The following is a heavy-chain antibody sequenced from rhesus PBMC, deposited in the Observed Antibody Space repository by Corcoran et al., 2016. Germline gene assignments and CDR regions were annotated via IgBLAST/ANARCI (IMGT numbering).Heavy chain of an antibody. D-gene: IGHD1-38*01. CDR1: GGSISSGYYY. J-gene: IGHJ4*01. V-gene: IGHV4-122*02. CDR2: ITYSGST. CDR3: AREANTFDY. Sequence: QVQLQESGPGLVKPSETLSLTCAVSGGSISSGYYYWSWIRQPPGKGLEWIGYITYSGSTSYNPSLKGRVTISRDTSKNQFSLKLSSVTPEDMAVYYCAREANTFDYWGQGVLVTVSS.